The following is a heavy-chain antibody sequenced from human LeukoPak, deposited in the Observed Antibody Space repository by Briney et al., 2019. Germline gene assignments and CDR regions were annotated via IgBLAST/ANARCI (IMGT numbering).Heavy chain of an antibody. Sequence: SETLSLTCTVSGGSIYSYYWSWFRQPPGKGLEWIGYIYTTGSTNYDPSLMSRVTISIDTSKSQFSLKLSSVTAADTAVYYCARHGYYYYMDVCGKGTTVTVSS. CDR1: GGSIYSYY. V-gene: IGHV4-4*09. CDR2: IYTTGST. J-gene: IGHJ6*03. CDR3: ARHGYYYYMDV.